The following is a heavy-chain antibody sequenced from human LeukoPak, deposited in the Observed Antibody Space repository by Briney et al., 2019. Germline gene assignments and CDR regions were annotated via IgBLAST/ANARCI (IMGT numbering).Heavy chain of an antibody. J-gene: IGHJ4*02. D-gene: IGHD3-22*01. CDR3: ARDPAYYDSSGLTDY. CDR2: INSDGSST. CDR1: GFTFSSYW. Sequence: GGSLRLSCAASGFTFSSYWMHWVRQAPGKGLVWVSHINSDGSSTSYADSVKGRFTISRDNAKNTLYLQMNSLRAEDTAVYYCARDPAYYDSSGLTDYWGQGTLVTVSS. V-gene: IGHV3-74*01.